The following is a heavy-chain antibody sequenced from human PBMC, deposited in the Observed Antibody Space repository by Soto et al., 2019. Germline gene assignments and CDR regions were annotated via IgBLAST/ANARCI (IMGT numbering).Heavy chain of an antibody. V-gene: IGHV3-73*02. CDR2: IRGKRGNDGT. Sequence: EVQLVESGGGWVQPGGSLKLSCAASGFAFSDSAMHWVRQASGKGREWIGRIRGKRGNDGTAYAASVKGRFTISRDDSKTTTYLQMNSLKIDDTAVYYCSRRRDWTAVAPLDYWGQGTLVTVSS. CDR3: SRRRDWTAVAPLDY. CDR1: GFAFSDSA. D-gene: IGHD5-18*01. J-gene: IGHJ4*02.